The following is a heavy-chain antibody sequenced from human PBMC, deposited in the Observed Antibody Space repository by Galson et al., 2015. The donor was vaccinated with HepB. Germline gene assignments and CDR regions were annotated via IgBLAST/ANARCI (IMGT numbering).Heavy chain of an antibody. J-gene: IGHJ4*02. CDR2: ISSSGSTI. CDR1: GFTFSSYE. D-gene: IGHD6-19*01. V-gene: IGHV3-48*03. Sequence: SLRLSCAASGFTFSSYEMNWVRQAPGKGLEWVSYISSSGSTIYYADSVKGRFTISRDNAKNSLYLQMNSLRAEDTAVYYCARELKRYSSGWGQGTLVTVSS. CDR3: ARELKRYSSG.